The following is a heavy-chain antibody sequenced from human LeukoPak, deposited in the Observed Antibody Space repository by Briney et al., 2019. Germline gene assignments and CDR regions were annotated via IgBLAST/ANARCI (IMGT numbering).Heavy chain of an antibody. CDR1: GFTFSSYA. Sequence: QAGGSLRLSCAASGFTFSSYAMLWVRQAPGKGLEWVAVISYDGSNKYYADSVKGRFTISRDNSKNTLYLQMNSLRAEDTAVYYCARGGIAAAGNPGYYFEYWGQGTLVTASS. V-gene: IGHV3-30*04. J-gene: IGHJ4*02. CDR3: ARGGIAAAGNPGYYFEY. CDR2: ISYDGSNK. D-gene: IGHD6-13*01.